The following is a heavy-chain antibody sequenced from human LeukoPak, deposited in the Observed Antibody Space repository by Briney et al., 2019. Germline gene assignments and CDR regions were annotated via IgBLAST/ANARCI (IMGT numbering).Heavy chain of an antibody. V-gene: IGHV4-34*01. CDR2: INHSGST. J-gene: IGHJ2*01. D-gene: IGHD3-22*01. CDR3: ARARTITMIVVAGHWYFDL. Sequence: ASETLSLTCAVYGGSFSGYYWSWIRQPPGEGLEWIGEINHSGSTNYNPSLKSRVTISVDTSKNQFSLKLSSVTAADTAVYYCARARTITMIVVAGHWYFDLWGRGTLVTVSS. CDR1: GGSFSGYY.